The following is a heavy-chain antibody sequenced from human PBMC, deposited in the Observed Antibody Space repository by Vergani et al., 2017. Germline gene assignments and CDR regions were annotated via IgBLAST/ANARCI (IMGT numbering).Heavy chain of an antibody. D-gene: IGHD3-9*01. J-gene: IGHJ6*02. V-gene: IGHV3-48*03. CDR2: ISSSGSTI. CDR1: GFTFSSYE. CDR3: AXDRSRYFDWLLSVGMDV. Sequence: EVQLVESGGGLVQPGGSLRLSCAASGFTFSSYEMNWVRQAPGKGLEWVSYISSSGSTIYYADSVKGRFTISRDNAKNSLYLQMNSLRAEDTALYYCAXDRSRYFDWLLSVGMDVWGQGTTVTVSS.